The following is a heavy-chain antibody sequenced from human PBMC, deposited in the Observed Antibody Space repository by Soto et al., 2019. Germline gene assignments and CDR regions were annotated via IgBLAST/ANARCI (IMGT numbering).Heavy chain of an antibody. CDR2: ISSSSSYT. CDR1: GFTFSDYY. CDR3: ARDHHRYSGYDYVDY. Sequence: QVQLVESGGGLVKPGGSLRLSCAASGFTFSDYYMSWIRQAPGKGLEWVSYISSSSSYTNYADSVKGRFTISRDNAKNSRYRQMNSLRAEDTALYYCARDHHRYSGYDYVDYWGQGTLVTVSS. J-gene: IGHJ4*02. D-gene: IGHD5-12*01. V-gene: IGHV3-11*05.